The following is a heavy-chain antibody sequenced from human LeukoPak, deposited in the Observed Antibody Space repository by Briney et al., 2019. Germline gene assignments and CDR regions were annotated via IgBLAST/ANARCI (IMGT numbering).Heavy chain of an antibody. CDR3: AKDSSGDSTAWSPFDY. V-gene: IGHV3-23*01. Sequence: GGSLRLSCAASGFTFSSYAMSWVRQAPGKGLEWVSAMSGTSGSTYYADSVKGRFTISRDNSKNTLYLQMNSLRAEETAVYYCAKDSSGDSTAWSPFDYWGQGTLVTVSS. CDR2: MSGTSGST. J-gene: IGHJ4*02. CDR1: GFTFSSYA. D-gene: IGHD6-13*01.